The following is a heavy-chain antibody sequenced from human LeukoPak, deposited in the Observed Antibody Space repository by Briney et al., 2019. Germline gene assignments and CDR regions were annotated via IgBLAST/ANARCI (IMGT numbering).Heavy chain of an antibody. D-gene: IGHD3-22*01. CDR3: ASNGVVVITTSGAFDI. J-gene: IGHJ3*02. CDR1: GYTFTGYY. Sequence: GASVKVSCKASGYTFTGYYMHWVRQAPGQGLEWMGWINPNSGGTNYAQKFQGRVTMTRDTSISTAYMELSSLRSEDTAVYYCASNGVVVITTSGAFDIWGQGTMVTVSS. V-gene: IGHV1-2*02. CDR2: INPNSGGT.